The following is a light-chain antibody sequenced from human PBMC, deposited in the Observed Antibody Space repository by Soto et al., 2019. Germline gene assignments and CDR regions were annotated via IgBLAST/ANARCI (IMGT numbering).Light chain of an antibody. CDR1: NIGSKN. J-gene: IGLJ2*01. CDR3: QVWDSSTVV. V-gene: IGLV3-9*01. CDR2: RDS. Sequence: SSELTQPVSVSVAPGQTARITCGGNNIGSKNVHWYQQKPGQAHVLVIYRDSNRPSGIPERFSGSNSENTATLTISRAQAGDEADYYCQVWDSSTVVFGGGTKLTVL.